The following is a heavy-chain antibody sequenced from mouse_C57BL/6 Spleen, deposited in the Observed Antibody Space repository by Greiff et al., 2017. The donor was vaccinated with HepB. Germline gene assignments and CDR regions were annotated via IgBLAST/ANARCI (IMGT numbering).Heavy chain of an antibody. D-gene: IGHD2-3*01. CDR1: GYTFTSYW. CDR3: ARRYDGYPYYFDD. CDR2: IDPSDSET. J-gene: IGHJ2*01. Sequence: QVQLQQPGAELVRPGSSVKLSCKASGYTFTSYWMHWVKQRPIQGLEWIGNIDPSDSETHYNQKFKDKATLTVDKSSSTAYMQLSSLTSEDAAVYYCARRYDGYPYYFDDWGQGTTLTVSS. V-gene: IGHV1-52*01.